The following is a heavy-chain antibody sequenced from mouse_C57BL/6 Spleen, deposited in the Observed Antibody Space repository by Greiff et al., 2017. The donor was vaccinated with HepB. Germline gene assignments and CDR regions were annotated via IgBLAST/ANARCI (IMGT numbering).Heavy chain of an antibody. CDR3: TTVYYDYEAWFAY. J-gene: IGHJ3*01. CDR1: GYTFTDYE. CDR2: IDPETGGT. D-gene: IGHD2-4*01. Sequence: VKLQESGAELVRPGASVTLSCKASGYTFTDYEMHWVKQTPVHGLEWIGAIDPETGGTAYNQKFKGKAILTADKSSSTAYMELRSLTSEDSAVYYCTTVYYDYEAWFAYWGQGTLVTVSA. V-gene: IGHV1-15*01.